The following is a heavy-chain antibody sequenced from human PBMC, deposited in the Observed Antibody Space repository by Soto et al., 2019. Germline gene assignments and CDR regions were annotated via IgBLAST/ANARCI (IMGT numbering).Heavy chain of an antibody. Sequence: VQLVESGGGLVQPGGSLRLSCGASGFTFSSYWMSWVRQAPGKGLEWVANIKQDGDEKYYVDSVKGRFTISRDNAKTSLDLQRNSLRAEDTAVYYCARVYCSDASCYSPDDAFDFWGQGTMVSVSS. J-gene: IGHJ3*01. V-gene: IGHV3-7*01. CDR2: IKQDGDEK. D-gene: IGHD2-15*01. CDR1: GFTFSSYW. CDR3: ARVYCSDASCYSPDDAFDF.